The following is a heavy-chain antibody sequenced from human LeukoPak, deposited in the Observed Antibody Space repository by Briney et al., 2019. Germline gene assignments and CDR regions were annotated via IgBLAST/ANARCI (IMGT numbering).Heavy chain of an antibody. D-gene: IGHD5/OR15-5a*01. J-gene: IGHJ4*02. CDR2: ISPTGGST. V-gene: IGHV1-46*01. CDR3: ARGRSSDY. CDR1: GYTFTTYY. Sequence: ASVKVSCKAFGYTFTTYYIHWLRQAPGQGLEWMGMISPTGGSTTYAQKFQGGVTMTSDTSTSTLYMELSSLRSEDTAVYYCARGRSSDYWGQGTLVTVSS.